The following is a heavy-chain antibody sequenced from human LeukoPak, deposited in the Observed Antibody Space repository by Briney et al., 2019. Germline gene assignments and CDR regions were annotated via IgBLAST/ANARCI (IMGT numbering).Heavy chain of an antibody. CDR3: AVQKLGYCSGGSCYSDDY. CDR2: IYTSGST. J-gene: IGHJ4*02. CDR1: GGSISSYY. Sequence: SETLSLTCTVSGGSISSYYWSWIRQPAGKGLEWIGRIYTSGSTNYNPSLKSRVTMSVDTSKNQFSLKLSSVTAADTVVYYCAVQKLGYCSGGSCYSDDYWGQGTLVTVSS. V-gene: IGHV4-4*07. D-gene: IGHD2-15*01.